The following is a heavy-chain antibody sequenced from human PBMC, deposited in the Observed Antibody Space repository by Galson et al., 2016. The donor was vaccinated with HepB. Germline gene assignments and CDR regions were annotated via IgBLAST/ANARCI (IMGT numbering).Heavy chain of an antibody. CDR1: GGTFSSHG. CDR2: IIPIFATT. D-gene: IGHD3-3*01. CDR3: ARGDTFYDFWSPRGDAFDI. Sequence: SVKVSCKASGGTFSSHGISWVRQAPGQGLEWMGRIIPIFATTNYAQNFQGRVTITADESTNTAYMELSSLRSEDTAVYYCARGDTFYDFWSPRGDAFDIWGQGTVVTVSS. V-gene: IGHV1-69*13. J-gene: IGHJ3*02.